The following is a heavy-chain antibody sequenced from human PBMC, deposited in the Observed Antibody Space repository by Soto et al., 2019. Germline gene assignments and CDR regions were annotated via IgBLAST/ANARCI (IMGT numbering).Heavy chain of an antibody. J-gene: IGHJ6*02. CDR2: ISYDGSNK. V-gene: IGHV3-30*18. D-gene: IGHD1-26*01. CDR1: GFTFSSYG. Sequence: GGSLRLSCAASGFTFSSYGMHWVRQAPGKGLEWVALISYDGSNKYYVDSVKGRFTISRDNSKNTLFLQMNSLRAGDTAVYYCAKDRLRGGFLTIATTDGMDVWGQGTTVTVSS. CDR3: AKDRLRGGFLTIATTDGMDV.